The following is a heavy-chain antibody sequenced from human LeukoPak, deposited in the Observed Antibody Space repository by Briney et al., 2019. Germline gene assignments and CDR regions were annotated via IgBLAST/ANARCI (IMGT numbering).Heavy chain of an antibody. V-gene: IGHV3-7*01. Sequence: GGSLRLSCAASGFTFSSYSMNWVRQAPGKGLEWVANIKQDGSEKYHVDSVKGRFTISRDNAKNSLYLQMNSLRAEDTAVYYCARDSPSSTSWGYWGQGTLVTVSS. CDR1: GFTFSSYS. D-gene: IGHD2-2*01. CDR2: IKQDGSEK. J-gene: IGHJ4*02. CDR3: ARDSPSSTSWGY.